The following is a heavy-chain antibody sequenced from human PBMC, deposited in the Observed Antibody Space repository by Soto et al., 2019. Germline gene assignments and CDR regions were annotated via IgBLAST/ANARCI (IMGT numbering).Heavy chain of an antibody. Sequence: PGGSLRLSCAASGFTFSSYGVHWVRQAPGKGLEWVAVISYDGSNKYYADSVKGRFTISRDNSKNTLYLQMNSLRAEDTAVYYCAKDGMDVWGQGTTVTVSS. CDR2: ISYDGSNK. CDR3: AKDGMDV. V-gene: IGHV3-30*18. J-gene: IGHJ6*02. CDR1: GFTFSSYG.